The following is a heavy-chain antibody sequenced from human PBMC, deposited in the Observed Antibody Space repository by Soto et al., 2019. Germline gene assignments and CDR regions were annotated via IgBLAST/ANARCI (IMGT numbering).Heavy chain of an antibody. CDR2: ISAYSGDS. D-gene: IGHD3-10*01. J-gene: IGHJ4*02. CDR3: ARAGRVSGRISFDY. V-gene: IGHV1-18*01. CDR1: GYSFTSYD. Sequence: QVQLVQSGVEVKKPGASVKVSCKASGYSFTSYDISWVRQAPGQGLEWMGWISAYSGDSNYAQKLQGRVTVTTDTSSCTDYMELRSLRSDDTAVYYCARAGRVSGRISFDYWGQGTLVTVSS.